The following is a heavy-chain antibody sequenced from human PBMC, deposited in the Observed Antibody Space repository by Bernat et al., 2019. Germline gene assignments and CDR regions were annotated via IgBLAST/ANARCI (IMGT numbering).Heavy chain of an antibody. Sequence: EVQLVESGGDLVQPGGSLRLSCAVAGFTFSSHDMHWVRQPTGKGLEWVSAIGTSGVTYYSDSVKGRFTISRENAKNSLYLQMNSLRAGDTAVYYCARGRIPSCSSATCQKGNWFDPWGQGTLVPVSS. CDR3: ARGRIPSCSSATCQKGNWFDP. J-gene: IGHJ5*02. CDR1: GFTFSSHD. D-gene: IGHD2-2*01. V-gene: IGHV3-13*01. CDR2: IGTSGVT.